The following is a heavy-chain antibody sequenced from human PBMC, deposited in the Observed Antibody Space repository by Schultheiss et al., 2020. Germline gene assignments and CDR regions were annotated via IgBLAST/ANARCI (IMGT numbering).Heavy chain of an antibody. V-gene: IGHV3-23*01. D-gene: IGHD6-6*01. CDR3: APIAARPHY. Sequence: GGSLRLSCAASGFTFSNAWMSWVRQAPGKGLEWVSAISGSGGSTYYADSVKGRFTISRDNSKNTLYLQMNSLRAEDTAVYYCAPIAARPHYWGQGTLVTVSS. J-gene: IGHJ4*02. CDR1: GFTFSNAW. CDR2: ISGSGGST.